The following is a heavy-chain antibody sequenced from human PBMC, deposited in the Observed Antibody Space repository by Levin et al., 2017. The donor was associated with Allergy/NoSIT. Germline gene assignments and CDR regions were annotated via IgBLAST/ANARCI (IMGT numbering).Heavy chain of an antibody. V-gene: IGHV3-23*01. J-gene: IGHJ3*02. CDR2: ISGNGRSI. CDR1: GFTFSSYA. D-gene: IGHD3-22*01. Sequence: GESLKISCAASGFTFSSYAMSWVRQAPGKGLEWVSTISGNGRSIYYVDSVKGRFTSSRDNPKNTVYLHVNSLRAEDTAVYYCAKGHYYDSSGFLYKSEAFDSWGQGTMVTVSP. CDR3: AKGHYYDSSGFLYKSEAFDS.